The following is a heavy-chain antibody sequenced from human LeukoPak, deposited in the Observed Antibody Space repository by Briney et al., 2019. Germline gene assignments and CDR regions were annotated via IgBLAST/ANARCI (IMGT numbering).Heavy chain of an antibody. D-gene: IGHD3-22*01. Sequence: SETLSLTCAVYGGSFSGYYWSWIRQPPGKGLEWIGYVHYSGNTNYNPSLRSRITISADTSKNQFSLKLSSVTAADTAVYYCARGFGESSVYSGFNIWGQGTMVTVSS. J-gene: IGHJ3*02. CDR3: ARGFGESSVYSGFNI. CDR1: GGSFSGYY. CDR2: VHYSGNT. V-gene: IGHV4-59*01.